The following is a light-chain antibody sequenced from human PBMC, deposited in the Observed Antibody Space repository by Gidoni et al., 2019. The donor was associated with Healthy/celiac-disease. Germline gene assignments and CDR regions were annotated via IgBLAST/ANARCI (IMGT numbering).Light chain of an antibody. J-gene: IGKJ1*01. CDR3: MQALQTPPWT. V-gene: IGKV2-28*01. CDR2: LGS. CDR1: QSLLHSNGYNY. Sequence: DIVMTQSPLSLPVPPGEPASISCRSSQSLLHSNGYNYLDWYLQKPGQSPQLLIYLGSNRASGVPDRCSGSGSGTDFTLKISRVEAEDVGVYYCMQALQTPPWTFXXXTKVEIK.